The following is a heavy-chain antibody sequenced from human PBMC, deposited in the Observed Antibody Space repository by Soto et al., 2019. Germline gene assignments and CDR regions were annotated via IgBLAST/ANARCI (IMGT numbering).Heavy chain of an antibody. CDR3: AKENSRFSGDMDV. V-gene: IGHV3-9*01. J-gene: IGHJ6*03. D-gene: IGHD3-3*01. Sequence: EVQLVESGGGLVQPGRSLRLSCIASGFNFNDHGMHWVRQAPGKGLEWVSGITWHSDGMGYADSVKGRFTISRDNAKNSLYLQMNSLRVADTALSFCAKENSRFSGDMDVWGKWTTVTVSS. CDR2: ITWHSDGM. CDR1: GFNFNDHG.